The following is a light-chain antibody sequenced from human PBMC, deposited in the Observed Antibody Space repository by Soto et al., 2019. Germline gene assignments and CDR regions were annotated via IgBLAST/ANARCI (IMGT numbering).Light chain of an antibody. CDR2: AAS. V-gene: IGKV1-9*01. CDR3: QQLNSYPIT. CDR1: QGLSSD. J-gene: IGKJ5*01. Sequence: DIQLTQSPSFLSASVGDRVTITCRASQGLSSDLAWYQQKPGKAPKLLIYAASTLQSGVPSRFSGSGSGTDFTLTISSLQPEDFATYYCQQLNSYPITCGQGTLLEIK.